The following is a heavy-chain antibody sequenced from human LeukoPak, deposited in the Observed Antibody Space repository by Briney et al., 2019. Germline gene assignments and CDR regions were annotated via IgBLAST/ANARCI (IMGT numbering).Heavy chain of an antibody. D-gene: IGHD1-26*01. V-gene: IGHV4-4*07. Sequence: SETLSLTCSVSGDSISYFYWSWIRQAAGKGLEWIGRIYTSGSTNYNPSLKSRVTMSVDTSKNQFSLKLSSVTAADTAVYYCARAHSGSYYREYFRHWGQGTLVTVSS. J-gene: IGHJ1*01. CDR1: GDSISYFY. CDR2: IYTSGST. CDR3: ARAHSGSYYREYFRH.